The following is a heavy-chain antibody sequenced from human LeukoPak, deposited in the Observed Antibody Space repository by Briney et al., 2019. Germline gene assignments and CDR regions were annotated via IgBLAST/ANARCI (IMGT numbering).Heavy chain of an antibody. CDR3: ARDRFEPEDAFDI. CDR1: GFTFSSYS. CDR2: ISSSSSTI. J-gene: IGHJ3*02. Sequence: GGSLRLSCAASGFTFSSYSMNWVRQAPGKGLEGVSYISSSSSTIYHADSVKGRFTISRDNAKNSLYLQMNSLRAEDTAVYYCARDRFEPEDAFDIWGQGTMVTVSS. D-gene: IGHD1-14*01. V-gene: IGHV3-48*04.